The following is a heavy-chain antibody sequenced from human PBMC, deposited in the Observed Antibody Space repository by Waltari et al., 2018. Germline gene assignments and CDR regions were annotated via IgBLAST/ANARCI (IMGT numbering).Heavy chain of an antibody. CDR2: RNKDGSEK. V-gene: IGHV3-7*01. D-gene: IGHD3-16*01. J-gene: IGHJ4*02. CDR1: GFTFSDHW. CDR3: ARDHWGPGDY. Sequence: EVQLVESGGGLVQPGGSLRLSCVASGFTFSDHWMSWVRQAPGKGLGWVADRNKDGSEKYYVDSVKGRFTISRDTAKNSLYLQMNSLRVEDTAIYYCARDHWGPGDYWGQGTLVTVS.